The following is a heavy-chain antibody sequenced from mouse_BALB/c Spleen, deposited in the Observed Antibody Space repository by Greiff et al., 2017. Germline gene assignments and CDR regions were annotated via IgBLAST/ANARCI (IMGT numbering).Heavy chain of an antibody. Sequence: EVQLQQSGPELVKPGASVKISCKASGYTFTDYNMHWVKQSHGKSLEWIGYIYPYNGGTGYNQKFKSKATLTVDNSSSTAYMELRSLTSEDSAVYYCARGEEGFAYWGQGTLVTVSA. CDR2: IYPYNGGT. V-gene: IGHV1S29*02. CDR1: GYTFTDYN. J-gene: IGHJ3*01. CDR3: ARGEEGFAY.